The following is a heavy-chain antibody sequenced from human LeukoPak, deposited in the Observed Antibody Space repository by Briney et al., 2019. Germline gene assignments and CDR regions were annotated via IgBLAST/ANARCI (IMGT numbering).Heavy chain of an antibody. Sequence: NPSQTLSPTCPVSGGSISSTNYYWDWIRQPPGKGLEWIGSIYYSGSPYYKPPLKSRVTIYVDTSKNQFSLKLSSVTAADTAVYYCARHRGEWASGTVSTFDYGGRGTGVSVSS. CDR1: GGSISSTNYY. D-gene: IGHD1-26*01. CDR3: ARHRGEWASGTVSTFDY. CDR2: IYYSGSP. J-gene: IGHJ4*02. V-gene: IGHV4-39*01.